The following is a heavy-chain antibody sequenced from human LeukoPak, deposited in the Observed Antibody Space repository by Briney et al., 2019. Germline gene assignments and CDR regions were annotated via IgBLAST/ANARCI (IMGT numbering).Heavy chain of an antibody. J-gene: IGHJ5*02. V-gene: IGHV3-30*18. Sequence: PGGSLRLSCAASGFTFSSYGMHWVRQAPGKGLEWVAVISYDGSNKYYADSVKGRFTISRDNSKNTLYLQMNSLRAEDTAVYYCAKDQYDSSGYTYNWFDPWGQGTLVTVSS. D-gene: IGHD3-22*01. CDR1: GFTFSSYG. CDR2: ISYDGSNK. CDR3: AKDQYDSSGYTYNWFDP.